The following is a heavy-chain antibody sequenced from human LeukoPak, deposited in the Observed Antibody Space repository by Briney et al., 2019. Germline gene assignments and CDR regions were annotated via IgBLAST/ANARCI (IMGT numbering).Heavy chain of an antibody. D-gene: IGHD3-10*01. CDR1: GGSISSYY. Sequence: PSETPSLTCTVSGGSISSYYWSWIRQPPGKGLEWIGYIYYSGSTNYNPSLKSRVTISVDTSKNQFSLKLSSVTAADTAVYYCARERLLWFGELLYAFDIWGQGTMVTVSS. CDR2: IYYSGST. J-gene: IGHJ3*02. CDR3: ARERLLWFGELLYAFDI. V-gene: IGHV4-59*01.